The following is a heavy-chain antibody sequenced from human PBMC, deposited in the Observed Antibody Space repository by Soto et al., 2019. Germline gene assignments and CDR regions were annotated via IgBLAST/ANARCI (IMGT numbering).Heavy chain of an antibody. CDR3: ARELYCNDGVCSDYYPMDV. Sequence: SVKVSCKASGGTFSSYAFSWVRQAPGQGLEWMGGIIPIFGTPNYAQKFQGRVTITADESTSTAYMELSSLRSEDTDVYYCARELYCNDGVCSDYYPMDVWGQGTTVTVSS. CDR1: GGTFSSYA. D-gene: IGHD2-8*01. CDR2: IIPIFGTP. V-gene: IGHV1-69*13. J-gene: IGHJ6*02.